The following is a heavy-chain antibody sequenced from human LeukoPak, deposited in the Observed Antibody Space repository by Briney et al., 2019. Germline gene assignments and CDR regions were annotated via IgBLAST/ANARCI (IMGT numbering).Heavy chain of an antibody. J-gene: IGHJ4*02. CDR2: IYSSGAT. Sequence: GGSLRLSCAASGLTVSNNYMGWVRQAPGRGLEWVSIIYSSGATYYADSVRARFTISRDNAKNSLYLQMNSLRAEDTAVYYCTRVGAVAGNQAISDYWGQGTLVTVSS. CDR3: TRVGAVAGNQAISDY. D-gene: IGHD6-13*01. V-gene: IGHV3-66*01. CDR1: GLTVSNNY.